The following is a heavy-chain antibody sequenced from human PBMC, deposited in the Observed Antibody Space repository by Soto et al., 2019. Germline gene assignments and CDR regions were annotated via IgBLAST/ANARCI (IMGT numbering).Heavy chain of an antibody. CDR3: ARYYYDSRGYSFDY. J-gene: IGHJ4*02. CDR1: GFSFSSYS. Sequence: PGGSLRLSCAASGFSFSSYSMNWVRQAPGKGLEWVSYIFSSSTIYHADSVKGRFTISRDNAKNSLYLQMNSLRDEDTAVYYCARYYYDSRGYSFDYWGQGTLVTAS. CDR2: IFSSSTI. D-gene: IGHD3-22*01. V-gene: IGHV3-48*02.